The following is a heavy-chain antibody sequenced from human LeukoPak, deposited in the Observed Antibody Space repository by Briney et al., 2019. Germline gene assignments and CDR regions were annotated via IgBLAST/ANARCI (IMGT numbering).Heavy chain of an antibody. V-gene: IGHV3-74*01. CDR3: AGGGRDGYNPTFDY. D-gene: IGHD5-24*01. Sequence: GGSLRLSCAASGFSFNNYGMSWVRQAPGKGLVWVSRINSDGSSTSYADSVKGRFTISRDNAKNTLYLQMNSLRAEDTAVYYCAGGGRDGYNPTFDYWGQGTLVTVSS. J-gene: IGHJ4*02. CDR1: GFSFNNYG. CDR2: INSDGSST.